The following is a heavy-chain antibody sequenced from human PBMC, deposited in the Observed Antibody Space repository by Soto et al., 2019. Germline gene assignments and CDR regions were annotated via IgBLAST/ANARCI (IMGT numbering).Heavy chain of an antibody. D-gene: IGHD2-2*02. Sequence: KPSETLSLTCTVSGGSISSGDYYWSWIRQPPGKGLEWIGYIYYSGSTYYNPSLKSRVTISVDTSKNQFSLKLSSVTAADTAVYYCARGREVVPAAIPSAGQYFGWGQGTLVTVSS. CDR3: ARGREVVPAAIPSAGQYFG. CDR2: IYYSGST. J-gene: IGHJ4*02. CDR1: GGSISSGDYY. V-gene: IGHV4-30-4*01.